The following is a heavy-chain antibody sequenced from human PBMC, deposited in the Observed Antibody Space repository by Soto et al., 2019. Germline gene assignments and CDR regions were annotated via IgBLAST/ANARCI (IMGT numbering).Heavy chain of an antibody. CDR2: ISYDGSNK. J-gene: IGHJ4*02. V-gene: IGHV3-30*18. CDR3: AKTPQITMVRGVIIPDFDY. D-gene: IGHD3-10*01. Sequence: GGSLRLSCAASGFTFSSYGMHWVRQAPGKGLEWVAVISYDGSNKYYADSVKGRFTISRDNSKNTLYLQMNSLRAEDTAVYYCAKTPQITMVRGVIIPDFDYWGQGTLVTVSS. CDR1: GFTFSSYG.